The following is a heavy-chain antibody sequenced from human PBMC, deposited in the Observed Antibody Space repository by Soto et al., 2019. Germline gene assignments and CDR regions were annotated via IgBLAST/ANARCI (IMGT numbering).Heavy chain of an antibody. CDR2: ISYDGSNK. CDR1: GFTFSSYA. V-gene: IGHV3-30-3*01. CDR3: ARDRGYCSSTSCFELDYYYYGMDV. Sequence: GGSLRLSCAASGFTFSSYAMHWVRQAPGKGLEWVAVISYDGSNKYYADSVKGRLTISRDNSKNTLYLQMNSLRAEDTAVYYCARDRGYCSSTSCFELDYYYYGMDVWGQGTTVTVSS. J-gene: IGHJ6*02. D-gene: IGHD2-2*01.